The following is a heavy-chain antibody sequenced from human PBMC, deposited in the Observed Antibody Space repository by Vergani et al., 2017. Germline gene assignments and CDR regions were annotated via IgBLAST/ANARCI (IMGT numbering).Heavy chain of an antibody. CDR1: GGSFSGYY. D-gene: IGHD3-10*01. CDR2: INHSGST. CDR3: ARGPRYGSGSYLRLAGYYFDS. Sequence: QVQLQQWGAGLLKPSETLSLTCAVYGGSFSGYYWSWIRQPPGKGLEWIGEINHSGSTNYNPSLKSRVTISVDTSKNQFSLKLSSVTAADTAVYYCARGPRYGSGSYLRLAGYYFDSWGQGTLVTVSS. J-gene: IGHJ4*02. V-gene: IGHV4-34*01.